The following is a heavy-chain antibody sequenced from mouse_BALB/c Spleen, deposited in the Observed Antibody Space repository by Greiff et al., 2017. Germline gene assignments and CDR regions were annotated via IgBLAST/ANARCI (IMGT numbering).Heavy chain of an antibody. CDR3: ARPQY. CDR2: ISSGGGST. J-gene: IGHJ3*01. Sequence: DVKLVESGGGLVKPGGSLKLSCAASGFAFSSYDMSWVRQTPEKRLEWVAYISSGGGSTYYPDTVKGRFTISRDNAKNTLYLQMSSLKSEDTAMYYCARPQYWGQGTLVTVSA. V-gene: IGHV5-12-1*01. CDR1: GFAFSSYD.